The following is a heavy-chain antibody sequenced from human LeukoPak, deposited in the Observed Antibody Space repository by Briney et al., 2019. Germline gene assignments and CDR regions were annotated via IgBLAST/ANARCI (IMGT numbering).Heavy chain of an antibody. CDR1: GGSVRSATYY. Sequence: SETLSLTCTVSGGSVRSATYYWSWIRQPPGKGLEWIAYIFYSGSTNYNPSLKSRVTISVDTPKNQFSLKLNSVTAADTAIYYCARVYSSSWDDQDYYYYMDVWGKGSTVTVSS. CDR2: IFYSGST. V-gene: IGHV4-61*01. CDR3: ARVYSSSWDDQDYYYYMDV. J-gene: IGHJ6*03. D-gene: IGHD6-13*01.